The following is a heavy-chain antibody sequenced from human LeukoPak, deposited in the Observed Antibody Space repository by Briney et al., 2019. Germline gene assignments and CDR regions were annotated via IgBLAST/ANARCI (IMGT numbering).Heavy chain of an antibody. V-gene: IGHV3-9*03. CDR2: ISWNSGSI. Sequence: GRPLRLSCAASGFTFDDYAMHWVRQAPGKGLEWVSGISWNSGSIGYADSVKGRFTISRDNAKNSLYLQMNSLRAEDMALYYCAKGGYSYGDLEGYFDYWGQGTLVTVSS. CDR1: GFTFDDYA. CDR3: AKGGYSYGDLEGYFDY. J-gene: IGHJ4*02. D-gene: IGHD5-18*01.